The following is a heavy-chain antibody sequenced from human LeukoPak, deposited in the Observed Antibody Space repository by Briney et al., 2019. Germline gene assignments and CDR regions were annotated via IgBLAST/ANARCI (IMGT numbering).Heavy chain of an antibody. J-gene: IGHJ4*02. CDR1: GGSFSGYY. CDR3: AREDDHNTNDG. D-gene: IGHD5-24*01. CDR2: INHSGST. Sequence: SETLSLTCAVYGGSFSGYYWSWIRQPPGKGLEWIGEINHSGSTNYNPSLKSRVTISVDTSKNQFSLKLSSVTAADTAVYYCAREDDHNTNDGWGQGALVTVSS. V-gene: IGHV4-34*01.